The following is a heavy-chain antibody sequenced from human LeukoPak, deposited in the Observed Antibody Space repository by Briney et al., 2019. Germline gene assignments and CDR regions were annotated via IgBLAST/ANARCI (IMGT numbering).Heavy chain of an antibody. Sequence: PSETLSLTCTVSGGSIGTYYWTWIRQPPGKGLEWIGYIYYTGSTNYNPSLKGRVTISVDTSKNQFSLKLSSVTAADTAVYYCARDNSGSYIDYWGQGTLVTVSS. CDR2: IYYTGST. CDR1: GGSIGTYY. V-gene: IGHV4-59*01. D-gene: IGHD1-26*01. CDR3: ARDNSGSYIDY. J-gene: IGHJ4*02.